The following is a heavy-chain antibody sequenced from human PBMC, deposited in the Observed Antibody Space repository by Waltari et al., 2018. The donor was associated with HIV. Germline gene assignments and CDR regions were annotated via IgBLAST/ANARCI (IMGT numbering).Heavy chain of an antibody. CDR1: GFTVSSVY. J-gene: IGHJ4*02. V-gene: IGHV3-53*01. D-gene: IGHD6-13*01. Sequence: EVQLVESGGGLIQPGGSLRLSCAASGFTVSSVYMSWVRQAPGKGLGWVSVIHSSGGTNYADSVKGRFTISRDNSKNTLYLQMNSLGAEDTAVYYCARDTTVVGTRYFDYWGRGTLVTVSS. CDR2: IHSSGGT. CDR3: ARDTTVVGTRYFDY.